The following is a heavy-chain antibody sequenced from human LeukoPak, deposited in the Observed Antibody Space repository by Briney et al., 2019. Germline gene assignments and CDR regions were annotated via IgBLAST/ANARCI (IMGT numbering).Heavy chain of an antibody. CDR1: GFTLSDSA. V-gene: IGHV3-7*05. Sequence: GGSLKLSCAASGFTLSDSAIHWVRQASGKGLEWLATINQDGGEEYYVDSVKGRFTISRDNAKNSLFLQMNSLRAGDTAVYYCTTFYTRLIDYWGQGTLVTVSS. D-gene: IGHD2/OR15-2a*01. J-gene: IGHJ4*02. CDR2: INQDGGEE. CDR3: TTFYTRLIDY.